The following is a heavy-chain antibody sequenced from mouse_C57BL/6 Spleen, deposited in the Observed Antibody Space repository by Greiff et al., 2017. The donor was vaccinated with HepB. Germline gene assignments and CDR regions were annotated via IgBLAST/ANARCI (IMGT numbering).Heavy chain of an antibody. CDR3: ARQRDSNYEFAY. CDR1: GYTFTSYW. D-gene: IGHD2-5*01. CDR2: IDPSDSYT. J-gene: IGHJ3*01. Sequence: VQLQQSGAELVMPGASVKLSCKASGYTFTSYWMHWVKQRPGQGLEWIGEIDPSDSYTNYNQKFKGKSTLTVDKSSSTAYMQLSSLTSEDSEVYYCARQRDSNYEFAYWGQGTLVTVSA. V-gene: IGHV1-69*01.